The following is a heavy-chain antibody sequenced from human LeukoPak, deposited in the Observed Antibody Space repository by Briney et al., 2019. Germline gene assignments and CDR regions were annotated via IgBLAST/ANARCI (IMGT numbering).Heavy chain of an antibody. D-gene: IGHD6-13*01. CDR1: GGSISSSNYY. J-gene: IGHJ4*02. CDR2: IYYSGST. V-gene: IGHV4-39*01. CDR3: ARGTAAAGVSY. Sequence: SETLSLTCTVSGGSISSSNYYWGWIRRPPGKGLEWIGSIYYSGSTYCNPSLKGRVTVSVATSKNQFSLKLSSVTAADTAVYYCARGTAAAGVSYWGQGTLVTVSS.